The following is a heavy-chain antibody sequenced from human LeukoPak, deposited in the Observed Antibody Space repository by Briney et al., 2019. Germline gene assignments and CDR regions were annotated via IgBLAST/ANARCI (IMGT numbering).Heavy chain of an antibody. J-gene: IGHJ4*02. CDR1: GFTFSSYA. Sequence: GGSLRLSCAASGFTFSSYAMSWVRQAPGKGLEWVSSINSGSTYTYYTESVKGRFTVSRDNAKNSLFLQMNSLRAEDTAIYYCARSLTTLTYEGYWGQGTLVTVSS. CDR2: INSGSTYT. D-gene: IGHD1-1*01. CDR3: ARSLTTLTYEGY. V-gene: IGHV3-21*01.